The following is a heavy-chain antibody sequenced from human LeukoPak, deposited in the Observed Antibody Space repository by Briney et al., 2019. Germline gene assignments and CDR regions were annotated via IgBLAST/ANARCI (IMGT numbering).Heavy chain of an antibody. CDR1: GGSISSRNW. V-gene: IGHV4-4*02. D-gene: IGHD1-1*01. CDR3: ARAPGTTGTPLINY. J-gene: IGHJ4*02. CDR2: IYHSGST. Sequence: SGTLSLTCAVSGGSISSRNWWSWVRQPPGKGLEWIGEIYHSGSTNYNPSLKSRVTISVAKSKNQFSLKLSSVTAADTAVYYCARAPGTTGTPLINYWGQGTPVTVSS.